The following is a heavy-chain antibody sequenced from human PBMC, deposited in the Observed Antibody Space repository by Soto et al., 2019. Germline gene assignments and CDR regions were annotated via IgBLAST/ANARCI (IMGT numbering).Heavy chain of an antibody. V-gene: IGHV3-23*01. D-gene: IGHD5-12*01. CDR1: GFTFSSYA. CDR2: ISGSGGST. Sequence: EVQLLESGGGLVQPGGSLRLSCAASGFTFSSYAMSWVRQAPGKGLEWVSAISGSGGSTYYADSVKGRFTISRDNSKNTLYLQMNSLRAEDTAVYYCAKAGGRFQARDGYNQFDYWGQGTLVTVSS. CDR3: AKAGGRFQARDGYNQFDY. J-gene: IGHJ4*02.